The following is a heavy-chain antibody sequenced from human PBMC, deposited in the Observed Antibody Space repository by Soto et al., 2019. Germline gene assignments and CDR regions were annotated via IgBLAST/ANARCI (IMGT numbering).Heavy chain of an antibody. J-gene: IGHJ6*03. Sequence: NPSETLSLTCTVSGGSISSYYWSWIRQPPGKGLEWIGYIYYSGSTNYNPSLKSRVTISVDTSKNQFSLKLSSVTAADTAVYYCARVRVDFWSGPPHENYYYMDVWGKGTTVTVSS. CDR3: ARVRVDFWSGPPHENYYYMDV. V-gene: IGHV4-59*01. D-gene: IGHD3-3*01. CDR1: GGSISSYY. CDR2: IYYSGST.